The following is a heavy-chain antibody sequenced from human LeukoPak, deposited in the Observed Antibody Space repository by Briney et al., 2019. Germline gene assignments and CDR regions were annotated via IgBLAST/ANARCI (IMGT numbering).Heavy chain of an antibody. V-gene: IGHV4-31*02. J-gene: IGHJ4*02. CDR3: ARDRGYNAFDY. CDR2: IYYSGST. D-gene: IGHD5-24*01. CDR1: GFTFSSYA. Sequence: LRLSCAASGFTFSSYAMSWIRQHPGKGLEWIGYIYYSGSTYYNPSLKSRVTISVDTSKNQFSLKLSSVTAADTAVYYCARDRGYNAFDYWGQGTLVTVSS.